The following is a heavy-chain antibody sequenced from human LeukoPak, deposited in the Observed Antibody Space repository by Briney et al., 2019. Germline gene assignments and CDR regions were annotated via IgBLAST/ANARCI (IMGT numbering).Heavy chain of an antibody. J-gene: IGHJ4*02. CDR2: IYPGDSDT. D-gene: IGHD3-3*01. CDR3: ARQNDFRLDY. Sequence: HGESLRISRKGSGYTFSSYWIGWVRQMPGKGLERMGIIYPGDSDTRYSPSLQGQVTISVDTSIGTAYLQWSSLKASDTAIYYCARQNDFRLDYWGQGTLVTVSS. V-gene: IGHV5-51*01. CDR1: GYTFSSYW.